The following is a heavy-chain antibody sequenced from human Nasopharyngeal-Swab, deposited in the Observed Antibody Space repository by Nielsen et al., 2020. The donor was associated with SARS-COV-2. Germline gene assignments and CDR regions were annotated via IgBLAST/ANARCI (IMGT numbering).Heavy chain of an antibody. J-gene: IGHJ3*02. Sequence: SVKVSCKASGGTFSSYAISWVRQAPGQGLEWMGRIIPILGIANYAQKFQGRVTITADKSTSTAYMELSSLRSEDTAVYYCAREVFESGDRGAFDIWGQGTMVTVSS. CDR3: AREVFESGDRGAFDI. CDR1: GGTFSSYA. CDR2: IIPILGIA. V-gene: IGHV1-69*04. D-gene: IGHD7-27*01.